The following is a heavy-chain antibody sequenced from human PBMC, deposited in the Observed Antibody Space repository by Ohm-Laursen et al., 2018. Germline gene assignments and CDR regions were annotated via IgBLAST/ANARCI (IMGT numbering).Heavy chain of an antibody. Sequence: TLSLTCAVSGYSISSGYFWGWIRQPPGKGLEWIGTIYHSGSTYYNPSLKSRVTISVDTAKDHFSLKRSSVTAADTALYYCARGLWWFDPWGQGTLVTVSS. CDR1: GYSISSGYF. CDR3: ARGLWWFDP. CDR2: IYHSGST. V-gene: IGHV4-38-2*01. J-gene: IGHJ5*02.